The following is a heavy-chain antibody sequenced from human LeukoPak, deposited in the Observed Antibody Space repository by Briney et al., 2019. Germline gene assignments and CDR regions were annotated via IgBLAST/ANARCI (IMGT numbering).Heavy chain of an antibody. CDR1: GFPFNNYW. D-gene: IGHD6-19*01. Sequence: GGSLRLSCAASGFPFNNYWIYWVRQAPGKGLVWVSSINTDGRTTRYAASVQGRFTISRDNAKNTLYLQMNSLSGDDTAVYYCDRAGASGWYAAGWFDPWGQGSLVTVSS. J-gene: IGHJ5*02. V-gene: IGHV3-74*01. CDR3: DRAGASGWYAAGWFDP. CDR2: INTDGRTT.